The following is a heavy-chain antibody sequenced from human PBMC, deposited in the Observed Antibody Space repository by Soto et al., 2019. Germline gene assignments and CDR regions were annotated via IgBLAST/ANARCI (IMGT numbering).Heavy chain of an antibody. V-gene: IGHV4-4*07. D-gene: IGHD3-16*01. CDR1: GGSISSYY. CDR3: ARVGGVYYYYGMDV. Sequence: QVQLQESGPGLVKPSETLSLTCTVSGGSISSYYWSWIRQPAGKGLEWIGRIYTSGTTNYNPSLKSRVTMSVDTSKNHFPLKLSSVSAADTAAYYCARVGGVYYYYGMDVWGQGTTVTVSS. J-gene: IGHJ6*02. CDR2: IYTSGTT.